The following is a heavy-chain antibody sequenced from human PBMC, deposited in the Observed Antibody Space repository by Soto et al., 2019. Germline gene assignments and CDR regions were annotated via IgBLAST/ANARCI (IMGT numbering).Heavy chain of an antibody. CDR3: SYSGYDLEELDYYYYMAV. CDR1: GGSISSYY. CDR2: IYYSGST. J-gene: IGHJ6*03. V-gene: IGHV4-59*08. Sequence: SETLSLTCTVSGGSISSYYWSWIRQPPGKGLEWIGYIYYSGSTNYNPSLKSRVTISVDTSKNQFSLKLSSVTAADTAVYYCSYSGYDLEELDYYYYMAVWGKGTTVTVSS. D-gene: IGHD5-12*01.